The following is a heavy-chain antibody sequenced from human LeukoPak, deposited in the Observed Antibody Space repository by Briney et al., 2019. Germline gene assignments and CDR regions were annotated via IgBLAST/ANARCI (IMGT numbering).Heavy chain of an antibody. V-gene: IGHV3-21*04. CDR2: ISSSSSYI. CDR1: GFTFSSYS. J-gene: IGHJ4*02. Sequence: GGSLRLFCAASGFTFSSYSMNWVRQAPGKGLEWVSSISSSSSYIYYADSVKGRFTISRDNAKNSLYLQMNSLRAEDTAVYFCAKRGVVIRVFLVGFHKEASYFDSWGQGALVTVSS. CDR3: AKRGVVIRVFLVGFHKEASYFDS. D-gene: IGHD3-10*01.